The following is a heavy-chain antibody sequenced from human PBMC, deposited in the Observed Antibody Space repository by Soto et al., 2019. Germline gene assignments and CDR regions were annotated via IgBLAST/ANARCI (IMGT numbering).Heavy chain of an antibody. J-gene: IGHJ4*02. V-gene: IGHV3-74*01. CDR3: ARGFVRLAPGYSSSWYVILDY. CDR1: GFTFSGYW. Sequence: GGSLRLSCAASGFTFSGYWMHWVRQVPGKGLVWVSRINSDGSSRSYADSVKGRFTISRDNAKNTLHLQLNSLRAEDTAVYYCARGFVRLAPGYSSSWYVILDYWGQGTLVTVSS. D-gene: IGHD6-13*01. CDR2: INSDGSSR.